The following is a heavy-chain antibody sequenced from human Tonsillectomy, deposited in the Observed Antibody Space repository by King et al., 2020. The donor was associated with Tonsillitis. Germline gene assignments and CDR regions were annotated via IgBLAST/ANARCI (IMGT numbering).Heavy chain of an antibody. CDR2: IYPSNSDT. CDR3: ASAQKYMSCVDV. J-gene: IGHJ6*02. CDR1: GYSFTSYW. V-gene: IGHV5-51*01. D-gene: IGHD1-1*01. Sequence: QLVQSGAEVKKPGESLKISCKGSGYSFTSYWIGWVRQMPGKGLEWMGFIYPSNSDTTNSPSFQGQVTISADKSINTAYLQWSSLKASDTAMYYCASAQKYMSCVDVWGQGTTVTVSS.